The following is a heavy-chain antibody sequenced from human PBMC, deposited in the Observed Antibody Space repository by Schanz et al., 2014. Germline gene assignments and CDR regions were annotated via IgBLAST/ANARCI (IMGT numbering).Heavy chain of an antibody. CDR3: ARSGGSKWYFFDY. V-gene: IGHV1-3*01. J-gene: IGHJ4*02. CDR1: GYSFTPFP. CDR2: INADTGNT. Sequence: PLASGNVSDKASGYSFTPFPIHWLRQAPGQRLEGMGWINADTGNTEYSQKFQDRVTISRDTLAYTAYSGVRSVSSEDMAVHECARSGGSKWYFFDYWGKGTLXTVSS. D-gene: IGHD6-13*01.